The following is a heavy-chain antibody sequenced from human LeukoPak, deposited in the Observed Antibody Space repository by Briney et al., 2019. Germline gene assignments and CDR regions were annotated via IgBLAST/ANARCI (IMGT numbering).Heavy chain of an antibody. D-gene: IGHD6-13*01. J-gene: IGHJ4*02. V-gene: IGHV4-4*07. CDR2: IYTSGST. CDR1: GGSISSYY. Sequence: SETLSLTCTVSGGSISSYYWSWIRQPAGKGLEWIGRIYTSGSTNYNPSLKSRVTMSVDTSKNQFSLKLSSVTAADTAVYYCARGYWYSSSWIIDYWGQGTLVTVSS. CDR3: ARGYWYSSSWIIDY.